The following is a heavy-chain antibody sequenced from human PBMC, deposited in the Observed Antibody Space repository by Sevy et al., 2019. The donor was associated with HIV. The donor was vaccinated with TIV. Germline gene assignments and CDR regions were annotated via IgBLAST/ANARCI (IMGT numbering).Heavy chain of an antibody. CDR2: LSFGCGEI. V-gene: IGHV3-23*01. CDR3: AREGCTKPHDY. Sequence: GGSLRLSCAASGFTFSKYSMSWVRRPPGKGLEWVSTLSFGCGEINYADSVKGRFTISRDNSKSSVYLQMNNLRPEDTAVYYCAREGCTKPHDYWGQGTLFTVSS. CDR1: GFTFSKYS. D-gene: IGHD2-8*01. J-gene: IGHJ4*02.